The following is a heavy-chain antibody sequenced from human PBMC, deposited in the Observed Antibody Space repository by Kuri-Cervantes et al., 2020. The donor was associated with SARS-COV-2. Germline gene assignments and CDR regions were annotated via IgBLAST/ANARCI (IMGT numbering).Heavy chain of an antibody. Sequence: KVSCKASGYTFTSYWMSWVRQLPGRGLEWMGRIDTTDTYTTYSPFFQGHVTISIDKSTNTAHLQWTSLKAPDTAIYYCARHRADYNGSGAPIDDWGQGAPVTVSS. V-gene: IGHV5-10-1*01. CDR1: GYTFTSYW. CDR3: ARHRADYNGSGAPIDD. CDR2: IDTTDTYT. J-gene: IGHJ4*02. D-gene: IGHD3-10*01.